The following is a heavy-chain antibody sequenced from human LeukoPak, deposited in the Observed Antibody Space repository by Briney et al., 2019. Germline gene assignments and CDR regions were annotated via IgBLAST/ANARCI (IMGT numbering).Heavy chain of an antibody. Sequence: GGSLRLFCVVSGFTFSDYAMSWVRQPPGKGLEWVSGISGSNGRTYYADSVKGRSTISRDNSKNTLYLQMNSLRAEDTAVYYCAKSRARRDGSAGSIDHWGQGTLVTVSS. CDR2: ISGSNGRT. J-gene: IGHJ4*02. CDR1: GFTFSDYA. CDR3: AKSRARRDGSAGSIDH. V-gene: IGHV3-23*01. D-gene: IGHD2-15*01.